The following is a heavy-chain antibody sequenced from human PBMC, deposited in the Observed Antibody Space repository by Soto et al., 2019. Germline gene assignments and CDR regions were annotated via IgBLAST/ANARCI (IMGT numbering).Heavy chain of an antibody. D-gene: IGHD2-15*01. CDR3: ARIPFLGYCSGGSCTPRAPDY. CDR2: IYYSGST. J-gene: IGHJ4*02. V-gene: IGHV4-59*01. Sequence: SETLSLTCTVSGGSISSYYWSWIRQPPGKGLEWIGYIYYSGSTNYNPSLKSRVTISVATSKYQFSLKLSSVTAADTAVYYCARIPFLGYCSGGSCTPRAPDYWGQGTLVTVSS. CDR1: GGSISSYY.